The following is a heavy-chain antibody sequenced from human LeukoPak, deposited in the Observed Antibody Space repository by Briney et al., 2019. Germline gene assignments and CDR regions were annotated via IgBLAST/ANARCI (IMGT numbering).Heavy chain of an antibody. Sequence: GSLRLSCAASGFTVSSNYMSWVRQAPGKGLEWVSVIYSGGSTYYADSVKGRFTISRDNSKNTLYLQMNSLRAEDTAVYYCAREQQLVLDAFDIWGQGTMVTVSS. V-gene: IGHV3-66*01. CDR1: GFTVSSNY. J-gene: IGHJ3*02. CDR2: IYSGGST. D-gene: IGHD6-13*01. CDR3: AREQQLVLDAFDI.